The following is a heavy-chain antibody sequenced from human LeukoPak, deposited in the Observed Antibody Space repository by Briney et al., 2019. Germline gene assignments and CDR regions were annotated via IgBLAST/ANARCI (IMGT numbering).Heavy chain of an antibody. D-gene: IGHD5-12*01. CDR3: AKSYNGYESKPDY. CDR1: GFTFSSYA. CDR2: ISNSGGRT. V-gene: IGHV3-23*01. Sequence: GGSLRLSCAASGFTFSSYAMSWVRQAPGKGLEWVSSISNSGGRTFYTDSVKGRFTISRDNSKITLYLQMSSLRAEDTAVYYCAKSYNGYESKPDYWGQGTLVTVSS. J-gene: IGHJ4*02.